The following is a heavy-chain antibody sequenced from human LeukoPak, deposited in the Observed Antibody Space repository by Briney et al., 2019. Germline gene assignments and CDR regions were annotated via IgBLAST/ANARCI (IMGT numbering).Heavy chain of an antibody. CDR1: GFTFSSYT. D-gene: IGHD1-7*01. CDR2: ISSSSSYI. CDR3: ARGGELLPYYYYGMDV. V-gene: IGHV3-21*01. J-gene: IGHJ6*02. Sequence: GGSLRLSCAASGFTFSSYTMNWVGQAPVKGLDSVSSISSSSSYIYYADSVKGRFTISRDNAKNSLYLQMNSLRAEDTAVYYCARGGELLPYYYYGMDVWGQGTTVTVSS.